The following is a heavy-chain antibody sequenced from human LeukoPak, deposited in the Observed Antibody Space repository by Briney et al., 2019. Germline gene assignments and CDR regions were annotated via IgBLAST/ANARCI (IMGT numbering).Heavy chain of an antibody. CDR3: ARERVGTAETFDN. CDR1: GFTFSNYV. D-gene: IGHD1-26*01. CDR2: VSYDGSSP. Sequence: GGSLRLSCEASGFTFSNYVMHWVRQAPGKGLEWVAVVSYDGSSPYHADSVRGRFSISSDHSKNTVYLQMDSLGVEDTAVYYCARERVGTAETFDNWGQGTLVTVSS. V-gene: IGHV3-30-3*01. J-gene: IGHJ4*02.